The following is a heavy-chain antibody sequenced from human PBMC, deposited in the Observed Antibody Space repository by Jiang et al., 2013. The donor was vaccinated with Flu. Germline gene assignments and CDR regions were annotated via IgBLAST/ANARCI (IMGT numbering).Heavy chain of an antibody. D-gene: IGHD3-10*01. CDR3: ARHRLIRLLWFGEFNGGNFDY. CDR1: GGSISSSSYY. CDR2: IYYSGST. J-gene: IGHJ4*02. V-gene: IGHV4-39*01. Sequence: GLVKPSETLSLTCTVSGGSISSSSYYWGWIRQPPGKGLEWIGSIYYSGSTYYNPSLKSRVTISVDTSKNQFSLKLSSVTAADTAVYYCARHRLIRLLWFGEFNGGNFDYWGQGTLVTVSS.